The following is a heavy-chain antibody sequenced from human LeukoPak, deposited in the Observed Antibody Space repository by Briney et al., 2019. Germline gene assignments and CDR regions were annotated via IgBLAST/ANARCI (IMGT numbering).Heavy chain of an antibody. D-gene: IGHD3-10*01. J-gene: IGHJ4*02. V-gene: IGHV3-30*18. CDR3: AKNRGSGSPFYFDY. CDR2: ISYDGGNK. CDR1: GFTFSDYG. Sequence: PGRSLRLSCAASGFTFSDYGMHWVRQAPGKGLEWVALISYDGGNKFYADSVRDRFTISRDNSKNTLFLQMNSLRIEDTAVYYCAKNRGSGSPFYFDYWGQGTLVTVSS.